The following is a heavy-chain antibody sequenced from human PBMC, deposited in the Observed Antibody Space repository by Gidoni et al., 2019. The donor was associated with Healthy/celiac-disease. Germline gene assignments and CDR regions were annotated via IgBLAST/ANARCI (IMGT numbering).Heavy chain of an antibody. Sequence: QVQLQQWGAGLLKPSETLSLTCAVYGASFSGYSWSWIRQPPGKGLEWIGEINHSGSTNYNPSLKSRVTISVDTSKNQFSLKLSSVTAADTAVYYCARVFGVGPGGFSQKVWFGETRGGRYGMDVWGQGTTVTVSS. V-gene: IGHV4-34*01. D-gene: IGHD3-10*01. CDR1: GASFSGYS. J-gene: IGHJ6*02. CDR3: ARVFGVGPGGFSQKVWFGETRGGRYGMDV. CDR2: INHSGST.